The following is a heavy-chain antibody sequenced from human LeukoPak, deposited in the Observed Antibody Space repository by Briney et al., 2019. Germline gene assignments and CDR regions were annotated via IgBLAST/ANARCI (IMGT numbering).Heavy chain of an antibody. D-gene: IGHD4-23*01. J-gene: IGHJ6*02. CDR2: IYHSRST. CDR1: GGSINSGGYS. V-gene: IGHV4-30-2*01. CDR3: ARGGGNSDYYGMDV. Sequence: PSQTLSLTCAVSGGSINSGGYSWSWIRQPPGKGLEWIGYIYHSRSTCYNPSLKSRVTISVDRSKNQFSLKLSSVTAADTAVYYCARGGGNSDYYGMDVWGQGTTVTVSS.